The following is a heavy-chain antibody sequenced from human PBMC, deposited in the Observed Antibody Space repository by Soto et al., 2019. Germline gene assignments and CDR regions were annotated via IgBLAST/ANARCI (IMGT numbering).Heavy chain of an antibody. V-gene: IGHV4-31*03. Sequence: LSLTCTVSGGSISSGGYYWSWIRQHPGKGLEWIGYIYYSGSTYYNPSLKSRVTISVDTSKNQFSLKLSSVTAADTAVYYCAREFLYYDILTGYYTPRAFDIWGQGTMVTVSS. J-gene: IGHJ3*02. D-gene: IGHD3-9*01. CDR2: IYYSGST. CDR1: GGSISSGGYY. CDR3: AREFLYYDILTGYYTPRAFDI.